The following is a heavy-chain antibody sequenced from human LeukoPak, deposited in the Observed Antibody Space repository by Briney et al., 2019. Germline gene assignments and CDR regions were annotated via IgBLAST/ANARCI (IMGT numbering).Heavy chain of an antibody. Sequence: VASVKVSCKASGGTFSSYAISWVRQAPGQGLEWMGRIIPILGIANYAQKFQGRVTITADKSTSTAYMELSRLRSEDTAVYYCARDGQKYYDSSGYYGYWGQGTLATVSS. CDR3: ARDGQKYYDSSGYYGY. CDR2: IIPILGIA. D-gene: IGHD3-22*01. CDR1: GGTFSSYA. V-gene: IGHV1-69*04. J-gene: IGHJ4*02.